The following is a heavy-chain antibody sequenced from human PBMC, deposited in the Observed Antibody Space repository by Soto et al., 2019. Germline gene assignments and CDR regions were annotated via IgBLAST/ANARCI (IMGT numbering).Heavy chain of an antibody. CDR1: GFTFSSYS. V-gene: IGHV3-21*01. J-gene: IGHJ6*02. D-gene: IGHD6-6*01. CDR3: ARDREYSSSSVFYYYYGMDV. Sequence: GGSLRLSCAASGFTFSSYSMNWVRQAPGKGLEWVSSISSSSSYIYYADSVKGRFTISRDNAKNSLYLQMNSLRAEDTAVYYCARDREYSSSSVFYYYYGMDVWGQGTTVTVSS. CDR2: ISSSSSYI.